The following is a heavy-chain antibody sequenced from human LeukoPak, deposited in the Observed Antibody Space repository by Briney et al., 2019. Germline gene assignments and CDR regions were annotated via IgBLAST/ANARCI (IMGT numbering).Heavy chain of an antibody. CDR1: GGSFSGYY. Sequence: PSETLSLTCAVYGGSFSGYYWSWIRQPPGKGLKCIGEINHSGSTNYNPSLKSRVTISVDTSKNQFSLKLSSVTAADTAVYYCAREALDDTSIGMDVWGQGTTVTVSS. CDR3: AREALDDTSIGMDV. V-gene: IGHV4-34*01. CDR2: INHSGST. J-gene: IGHJ6*02. D-gene: IGHD3-9*01.